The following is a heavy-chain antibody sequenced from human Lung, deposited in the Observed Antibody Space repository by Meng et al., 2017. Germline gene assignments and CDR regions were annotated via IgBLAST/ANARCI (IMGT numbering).Heavy chain of an antibody. CDR2: IYSSGNA. V-gene: IGHV4-30-4*08. J-gene: IGHJ4*02. D-gene: IGHD3-9*01. Sequence: VQSQRACPGLVTPPQTHSVTCTVSIGSISSDSNCGWIRQPPGKHLEWIGYIYSSGNAYYNPSLKSRVTITVDTSKNQFSLKVNSVTAADTAVYFCARGPLRGLTLTGYYDSWGQGRLVTVSS. CDR1: IGSISSDSN. CDR3: ARGPLRGLTLTGYYDS.